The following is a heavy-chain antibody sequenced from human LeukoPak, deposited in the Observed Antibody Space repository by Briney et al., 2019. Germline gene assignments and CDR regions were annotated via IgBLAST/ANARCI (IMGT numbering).Heavy chain of an antibody. D-gene: IGHD3/OR15-3a*01. J-gene: IGHJ5*02. Sequence: PGGSLRLSCAASGFTFSSYSMNWVRQAPGKGLEWVSSISSSSYIYYADSVKGRFTISRDNAKNSLYLQMNSLRAEDTAVYYCASEPRTNWFDPWGQGTLVTVSS. CDR2: ISSSSYI. V-gene: IGHV3-21*01. CDR1: GFTFSSYS. CDR3: ASEPRTNWFDP.